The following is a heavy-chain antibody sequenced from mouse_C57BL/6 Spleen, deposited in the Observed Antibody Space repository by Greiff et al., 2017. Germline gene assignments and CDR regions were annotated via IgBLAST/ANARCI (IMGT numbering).Heavy chain of an antibody. Sequence: EVKVEESGAELVRPGASVKLSCTASGFTIKDDYMHWVKQRPEQGLEWIGWIDPENGDTEYASKFQGKATITADTSSNTAYLQLSSLTSEDTAVYYCTTYDYGSSYDAMDYWGQGASATVSS. V-gene: IGHV14-4*01. CDR2: IDPENGDT. CDR1: GFTIKDDY. J-gene: IGHJ4*01. D-gene: IGHD1-1*01. CDR3: TTYDYGSSYDAMDY.